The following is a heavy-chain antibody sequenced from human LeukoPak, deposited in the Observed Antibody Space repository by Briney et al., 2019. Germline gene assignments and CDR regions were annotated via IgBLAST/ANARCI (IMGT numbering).Heavy chain of an antibody. CDR3: ASSYGEKDYFDY. Sequence: SVKVSCKASGGTFSSYAISWVRQAPGQGLEWMGRIIPILGIANYAQKFQGRVTITADKSTSTAYMELSSLRSEDTAVYYCASSYGEKDYFDYWGQGTLVTVSS. CDR1: GGTFSSYA. J-gene: IGHJ4*02. D-gene: IGHD4-17*01. V-gene: IGHV1-69*04. CDR2: IIPILGIA.